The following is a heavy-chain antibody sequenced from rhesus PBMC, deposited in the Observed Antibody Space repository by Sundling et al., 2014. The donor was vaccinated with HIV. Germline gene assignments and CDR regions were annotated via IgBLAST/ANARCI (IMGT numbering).Heavy chain of an antibody. J-gene: IGHJ4*01. Sequence: EVQLVESGGGVVQPGGSLRLSCVASGFTFDDYAMHWVRQDPGKGLEWVSGISWSGDSTGHADSVKGRFTISRDNAKNSLYLQMNRLRAEDTALYYCARDQGSCSTSGCYGSHFDSWGQGVLVTVSS. CDR1: GFTFDDYA. CDR2: ISWSGDST. D-gene: IGHD2-21*01. CDR3: ARDQGSCSTSGCYGSHFDS. V-gene: IGHV3-201*01.